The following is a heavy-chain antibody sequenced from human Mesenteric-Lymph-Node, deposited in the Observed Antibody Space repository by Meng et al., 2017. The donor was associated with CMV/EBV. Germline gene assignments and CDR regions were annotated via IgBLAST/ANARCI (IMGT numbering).Heavy chain of an antibody. J-gene: IGHJ3*01. CDR2: MSSSGRNI. CDR1: GFTYSNYE. CDR3: ARYSTSNAFDL. V-gene: IGHV3-48*03. D-gene: IGHD5-18*01. Sequence: GESLKISCAASGFTYSNYEMNWVRQAPGKGLEWVSYMSSSGRNIYYADSVKGRFTISRDIAKNSLYLQMDSLRAEDTAVYYCARYSTSNAFDLWGQGTMVTVSS.